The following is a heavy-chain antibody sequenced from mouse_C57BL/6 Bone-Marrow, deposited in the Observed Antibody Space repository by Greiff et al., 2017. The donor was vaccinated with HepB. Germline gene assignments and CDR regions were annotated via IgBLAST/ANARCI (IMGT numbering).Heavy chain of an antibody. CDR2: IDPANGNT. D-gene: IGHD2-5*01. J-gene: IGHJ3*01. CDR1: GFNIKNTY. Sequence: VQLQQPVAELVRPGASVKLSCTASGFNIKNTYMHWVKQRPEQGLEWIGRIDPANGNTKYAPKFQGKATITADTSSNTAYLQLSSLTSEDTAIYYCARKDSTSYSNYVVFAYWGQGTLVTVSA. V-gene: IGHV14-3*01. CDR3: ARKDSTSYSNYVVFAY.